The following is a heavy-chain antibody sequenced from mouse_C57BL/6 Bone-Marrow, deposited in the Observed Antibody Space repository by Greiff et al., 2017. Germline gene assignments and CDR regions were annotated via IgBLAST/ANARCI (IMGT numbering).Heavy chain of an antibody. V-gene: IGHV1-82*01. Sequence: VQRVESGPELVKPGASVKISCKASGYAFSSSWMNWVKQRPGKGLEWIGRIYPGDGDTNYNGKFTGKATLTADKSSSTAYMQRSSLTSEDSAVDFCVNWVAYWGQGTLVTVAA. J-gene: IGHJ3*01. CDR1: GYAFSSSW. CDR3: VNWVAY. CDR2: IYPGDGDT.